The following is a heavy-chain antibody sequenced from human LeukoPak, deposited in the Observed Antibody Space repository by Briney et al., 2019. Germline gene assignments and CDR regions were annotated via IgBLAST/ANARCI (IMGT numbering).Heavy chain of an antibody. Sequence: SETLSLTCTVSGGSISTYYWSWIRQPPGKGLEGIGYIYYSRSTNYNPSLKSRVTMSVDTSKNQFSLRLSSVTAADTAVYYCARDSERGYYYGMDVWGKGTAVTVSS. D-gene: IGHD3-16*01. CDR3: ARDSERGYYYGMDV. CDR1: GGSISTYY. J-gene: IGHJ6*04. V-gene: IGHV4-59*01. CDR2: IYYSRST.